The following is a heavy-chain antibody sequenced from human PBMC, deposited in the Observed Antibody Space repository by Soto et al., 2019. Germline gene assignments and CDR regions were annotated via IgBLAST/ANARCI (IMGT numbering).Heavy chain of an antibody. V-gene: IGHV4-61*01. CDR1: GGPAGRGSFS. CDR3: ARDYSGRHSLQ. Sequence: QVQLQESGPDLVNPSETLSLPSTASGGPAGRGSFSGGWFGQPPGKGLEWIGHVFYNGGTTNYNPSLQSRVSISVDTSKNQISLKLTSATAADTAVYYCARDYSGRHSLQWGQGTLVTVSS. CDR2: VFYNGGTT. D-gene: IGHD1-26*01. J-gene: IGHJ4*02.